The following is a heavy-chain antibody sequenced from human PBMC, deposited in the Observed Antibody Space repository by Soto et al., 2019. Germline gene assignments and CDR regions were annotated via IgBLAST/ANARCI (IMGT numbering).Heavy chain of an antibody. V-gene: IGHV1-18*01. CDR2: ISAYNSNT. J-gene: IGHJ4*02. D-gene: IGHD3-10*01. Sequence: GASVKVSCKASGYTITSYGISWVRQAPGQGLEWMGWISAYNSNTNYAQKLQGRVTMTTDTSTSTAYMELRSLRSDDTAVYYCARVLTMVRGVIPGFDYWGQGTLVTVSS. CDR3: ARVLTMVRGVIPGFDY. CDR1: GYTITSYG.